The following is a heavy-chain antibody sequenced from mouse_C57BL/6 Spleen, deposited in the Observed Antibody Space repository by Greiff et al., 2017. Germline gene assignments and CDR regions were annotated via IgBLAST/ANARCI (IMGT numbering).Heavy chain of an antibody. CDR2: ILPGSGST. V-gene: IGHV1-9*01. CDR1: GYTFTGYW. D-gene: IGHD2-3*01. CDR3: ARREIYDGYYYAMDY. Sequence: QVQLQQSGAELMKPGASVKLSCKATGYTFTGYWIEWVKQRPGHGLEWIGEILPGSGSTNYNEKFKGKATFTADTSSNTAYMQLSSLTAEDSSIYYCARREIYDGYYYAMDYWGQGTSVTVSS. J-gene: IGHJ4*01.